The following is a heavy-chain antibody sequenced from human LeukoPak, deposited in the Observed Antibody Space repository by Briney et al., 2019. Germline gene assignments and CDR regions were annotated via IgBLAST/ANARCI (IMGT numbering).Heavy chain of an antibody. CDR2: TTSDGSST. Sequence: GGSLRLSCAASGFTFSNYWVHWVRQAPGKGLVWVSRTTSDGSSTAYADSVKGRFTISRDNAKNTLYLQMDSLRADGTAVYYCARGVSGMLDYWGQGALVTVSS. D-gene: IGHD3-16*01. J-gene: IGHJ4*02. CDR3: ARGVSGMLDY. CDR1: GFTFSNYW. V-gene: IGHV3-74*01.